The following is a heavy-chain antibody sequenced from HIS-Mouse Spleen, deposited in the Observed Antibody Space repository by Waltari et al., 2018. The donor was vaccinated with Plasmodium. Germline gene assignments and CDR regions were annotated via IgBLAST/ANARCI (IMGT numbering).Heavy chain of an antibody. CDR2: INHSGST. CDR3: ARGLRGHYWYFDL. J-gene: IGHJ2*01. Sequence: QVQLQQWGAGLLKPSETLSLTCAVHGGSFSGYYWSWTPQPPGKGLEWIGEINHSGSTNYNPSLKSRVTISVDTSKNQFSLKLSSGTAADTAVYYCARGLRGHYWYFDLWGRGTLVTVSS. V-gene: IGHV4-34*01. CDR1: GGSFSGYY. D-gene: IGHD3-10*01.